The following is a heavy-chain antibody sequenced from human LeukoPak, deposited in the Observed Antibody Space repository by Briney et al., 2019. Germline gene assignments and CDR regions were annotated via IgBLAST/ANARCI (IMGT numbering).Heavy chain of an antibody. J-gene: IGHJ4*02. V-gene: IGHV3-53*01. CDR2: IYSGGST. CDR1: GFTVSSNY. CDR3: ARGRYDSSGYYLGY. D-gene: IGHD3-22*01. Sequence: GGSLRLSCAASGFTVSSNYMSWVRQAPGKGLEWVSVIYSGGSTYYADSVKGRFTISRDNPKNTLYLQMNSLRAEDTAVYYCARGRYDSSGYYLGYWGQGTLVTVSS.